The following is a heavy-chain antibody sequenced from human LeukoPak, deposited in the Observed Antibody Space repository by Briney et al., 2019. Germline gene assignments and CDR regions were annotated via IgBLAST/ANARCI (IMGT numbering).Heavy chain of an antibody. D-gene: IGHD2-15*01. CDR2: INTGKGNT. Sequence: ASVKVSCKASGYTFTDYAMHWVRQAPGERLEWMGWINTGKGNTKYSQKFQGRVTITMDTSASTAYMELSSLRSEDTADYYCARDHVVGLAPFDPWGQGTLVTVSS. CDR1: GYTFTDYA. V-gene: IGHV1-3*04. CDR3: ARDHVVGLAPFDP. J-gene: IGHJ5*02.